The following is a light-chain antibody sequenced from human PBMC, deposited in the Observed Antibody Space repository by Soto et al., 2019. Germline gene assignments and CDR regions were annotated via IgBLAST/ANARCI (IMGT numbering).Light chain of an antibody. CDR2: EVS. Sequence: QSPLTQPPSASGSPGQSVTITCSGTSSDVGEENYVSWYQQHPGKVPKLILYEVSKRPSGVPDRFSGSRSGNTASLTVSGLQAEDEADYYCSSFAGSPVVFGGGTKLTVL. CDR3: SSFAGSPVV. CDR1: SSDVGEENY. V-gene: IGLV2-8*01. J-gene: IGLJ2*01.